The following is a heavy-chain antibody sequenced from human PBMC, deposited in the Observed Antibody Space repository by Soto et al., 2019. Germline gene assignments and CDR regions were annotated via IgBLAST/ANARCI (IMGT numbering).Heavy chain of an antibody. CDR2: ISYDGSNK. Sequence: VGSLGLSCASSGFTFSSYAMHCVRQAPGKWLEWVAVISYDGSNKYYADSVKGRFTISRDNSKNTLYLQMNSLRAEDTAVYYCPRDDQDGNNEYWGQGTLVRVSS. CDR1: GFTFSSYA. CDR3: PRDDQDGNNEY. D-gene: IGHD1-1*01. J-gene: IGHJ4*02. V-gene: IGHV3-30-3*01.